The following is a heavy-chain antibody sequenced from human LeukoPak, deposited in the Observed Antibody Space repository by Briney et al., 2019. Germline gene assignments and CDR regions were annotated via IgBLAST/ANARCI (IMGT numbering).Heavy chain of an antibody. CDR2: INPIFRSP. D-gene: IGHD3-3*01. CDR1: GGTFTNAA. Sequence: ASVKVSCKAYGGTFTNAAISWVRQAPGQGLEWMGGINPIFRSPNYAQRFQGRVTIIADESTGTAYMELSSLKIDDTAIYYCARGGGIFGVLTTAHYYGMDVWGQGTTVTVSS. V-gene: IGHV1-69*13. J-gene: IGHJ6*02. CDR3: ARGGGIFGVLTTAHYYGMDV.